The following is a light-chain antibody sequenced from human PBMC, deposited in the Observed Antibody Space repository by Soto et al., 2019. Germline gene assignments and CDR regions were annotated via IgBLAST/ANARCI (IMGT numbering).Light chain of an antibody. CDR3: SSKRSSDTLYV. J-gene: IGLJ1*01. V-gene: IGLV2-14*02. CDR1: SSDVVSYNL. CDR2: EAT. Sequence: SALTQPASVSGSPGQSITISCTGSSSDVVSYNLVSWYQQHPGKAPKLMIYEATKRPSGISTRFSGSKSGNTASLTVSGLQAEDEADYYCSSKRSSDTLYVFGTGTKVTV.